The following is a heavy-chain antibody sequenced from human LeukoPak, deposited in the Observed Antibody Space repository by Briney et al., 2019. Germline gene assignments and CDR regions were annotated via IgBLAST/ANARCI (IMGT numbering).Heavy chain of an antibody. CDR3: ARRQYYYDSSGYYPGLRYYGMDV. CDR1: GFTFSSYG. J-gene: IGHJ6*02. V-gene: IGHV3-33*01. CDR2: IWYDGSNK. Sequence: GGSLRLSCAASGFTFSSYGMHWVRQAPGKGLEWVAVIWYDGSNKYYADSVKGRFTISRDNSKNTLYLQMNSLRAEDTAVYYCARRQYYYDSSGYYPGLRYYGMDVWGQGTTVTVS. D-gene: IGHD3-22*01.